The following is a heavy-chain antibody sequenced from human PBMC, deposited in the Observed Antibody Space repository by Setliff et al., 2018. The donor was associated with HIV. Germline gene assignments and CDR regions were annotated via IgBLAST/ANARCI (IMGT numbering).Heavy chain of an antibody. D-gene: IGHD3-10*01. CDR1: GFTFSSYT. J-gene: IGHJ4*02. Sequence: GGSLRLSCAASGFTFSSYTMNWVRQAPGKGLEWVSSISSSNTYIFYADSVKGRFIISRDNAKNALYLQMNSLRAEDTAVYYCARSSGSYYTDFDYWGQGTLVTVPQ. V-gene: IGHV3-21*01. CDR3: ARSSGSYYTDFDY. CDR2: ISSSNTYI.